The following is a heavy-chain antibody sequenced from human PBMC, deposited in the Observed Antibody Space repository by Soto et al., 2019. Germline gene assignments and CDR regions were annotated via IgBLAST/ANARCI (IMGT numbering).Heavy chain of an antibody. Sequence: XESLRLSCAASGLTFSSYAMHWVRQAPGKGLEWVAVISYDGSNKYYADSVKGRFTISRDNSKNTLYLQMNSLRAEDTAVYYCARACSGGSSYSPSFGGYGMDVCGQGTTVTVSS. CDR2: ISYDGSNK. CDR1: GLTFSSYA. CDR3: ARACSGGSSYSPSFGGYGMDV. D-gene: IGHD2-15*01. J-gene: IGHJ6*02. V-gene: IGHV3-30-3*01.